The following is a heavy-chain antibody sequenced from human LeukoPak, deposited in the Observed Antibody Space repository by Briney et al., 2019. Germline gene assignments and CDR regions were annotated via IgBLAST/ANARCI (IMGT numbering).Heavy chain of an antibody. CDR3: ARGIHPRPKLVV. CDR1: GYAFTSYD. Sequence: GASVKVSCKASGYAFTSYDINWVRQATGQGPEWMGWMNPNSGNTGYAQKFQGRVTMTRDMSTSTVYMELSSLRSEDTAVYYCARGIHPRPKLVVWGQGTMVTVSS. J-gene: IGHJ3*01. CDR2: MNPNSGNT. D-gene: IGHD5-18*01. V-gene: IGHV1-8*01.